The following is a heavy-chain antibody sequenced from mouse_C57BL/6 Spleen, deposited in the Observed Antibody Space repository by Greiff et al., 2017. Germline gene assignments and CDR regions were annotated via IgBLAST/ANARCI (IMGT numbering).Heavy chain of an antibody. J-gene: IGHJ4*01. CDR1: GYAFTNYL. V-gene: IGHV1-54*01. Sequence: VQLQQSGAELVRPGTSVKVSCKASGYAFTNYLIEWVKQRPGQGLEWIGVINPGRGGTNYNEKFKGKATLTADKSSSTAYMQLSSLTSEDSAVYFCSRRDWDGYAMDYWGQGTSVTVSS. D-gene: IGHD4-1*01. CDR2: INPGRGGT. CDR3: SRRDWDGYAMDY.